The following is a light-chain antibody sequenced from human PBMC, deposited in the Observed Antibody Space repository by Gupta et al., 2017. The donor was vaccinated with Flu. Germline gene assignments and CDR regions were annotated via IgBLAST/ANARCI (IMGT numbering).Light chain of an antibody. CDR1: QSIKSW. CDR3: QQCDSYEVYT. Sequence: DIQMTQSPSILSASVGDRVTITCRASQSIKSWLAWYQQKPGKAPKLLIYKASVLERGVPSRFSGSGYGTEFTLTINNLQPDDFATYYCQQCDSYEVYTFGQGTKLEIK. CDR2: KAS. J-gene: IGKJ2*01. V-gene: IGKV1-5*03.